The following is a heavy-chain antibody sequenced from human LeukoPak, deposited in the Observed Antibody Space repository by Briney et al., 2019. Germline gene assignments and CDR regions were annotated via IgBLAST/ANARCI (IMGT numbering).Heavy chain of an antibody. CDR3: ARVSTYESSGYPYYYYAMDV. D-gene: IGHD3-22*01. Sequence: PGGSLRLSCAASGFTFSSYTMNWVRQAPGRGLEWVSAFSAGGGGTFYADSVKGRLTISRDNSKNTLYLQMNSLRAEDTAVYYCARVSTYESSGYPYYYYAMDVWGQGTTVTVSS. V-gene: IGHV3-23*01. CDR2: FSAGGGGT. CDR1: GFTFSSYT. J-gene: IGHJ6*02.